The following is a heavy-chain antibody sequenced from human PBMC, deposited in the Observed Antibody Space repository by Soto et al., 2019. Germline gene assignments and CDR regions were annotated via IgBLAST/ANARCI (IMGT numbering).Heavy chain of an antibody. D-gene: IGHD6-19*01. CDR1: GFTVSTSY. Sequence: EVQLVESGGGLVQPGGSLRLSCAASGFTVSTSYISWVRQAPGKRLEWVSTIYSSGSTYYADSVRGRFTISRDDSKNTLYLQMTSLSVDDTAVYYWTGEASGSGWWSQGSFESWGQGTLCSVAS. J-gene: IGHJ5*01. CDR2: IYSSGST. CDR3: TGEASGSGWWSQGSFES. V-gene: IGHV3-66*01.